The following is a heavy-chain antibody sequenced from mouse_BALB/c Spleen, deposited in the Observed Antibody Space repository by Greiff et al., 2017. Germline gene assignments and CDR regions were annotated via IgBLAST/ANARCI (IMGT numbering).Heavy chain of an antibody. CDR3: ASTSWFAY. V-gene: IGHV2-9*02. CDR1: GFSLTSYG. CDR2: IWAGGST. J-gene: IGHJ3*01. Sequence: VKLQESGPGLVAPSQSLSITCTVSGFSLTSYGVHWVRQPPGKGLEWLGVIWAGGSTNYNSALMSRLSISKDNSKSQVFLKMNSLQTDDTAMYYCASTSWFAYSGQGTLVTVSA.